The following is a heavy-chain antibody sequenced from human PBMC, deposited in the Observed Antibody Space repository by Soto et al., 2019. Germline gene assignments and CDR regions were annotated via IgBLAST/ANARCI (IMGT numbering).Heavy chain of an antibody. CDR2: INPNSGGT. J-gene: IGHJ6*03. D-gene: IGHD5-18*01. CDR1: GYTFTGYY. CDR3: ARDGGNSSLQYYMDV. Sequence: ASVKVSCKASGYTFTGYYMHWVRQAPGQGLEWMGWINPNSGGTNYAQKFQGWVTMTRDTSISTAYMELSRLRSDDTAVYYCARDGGNSSLQYYMDVWGKGTTVTVSS. V-gene: IGHV1-2*04.